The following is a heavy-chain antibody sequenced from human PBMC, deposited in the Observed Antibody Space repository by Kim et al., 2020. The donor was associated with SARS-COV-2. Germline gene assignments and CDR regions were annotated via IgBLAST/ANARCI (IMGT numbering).Heavy chain of an antibody. Sequence: SETLSLTCTVSGDSISNYYWSWIRQPPGKGLEWIGYIYYTVNTNYNPSLKGRVTISVDTSKSQVSLKVNSVTAADTAVYYCARQWYYDSSWESWFDPWGQGTLVTVSS. J-gene: IGHJ5*02. D-gene: IGHD3-22*01. V-gene: IGHV4-59*08. CDR2: IYYTVNT. CDR3: ARQWYYDSSWESWFDP. CDR1: GDSISNYY.